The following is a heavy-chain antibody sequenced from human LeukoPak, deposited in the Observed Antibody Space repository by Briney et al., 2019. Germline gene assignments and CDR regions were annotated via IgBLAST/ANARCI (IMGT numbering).Heavy chain of an antibody. V-gene: IGHV4-59*01. Sequence: PSETLSLTCTVSGGSFSSYYWSWIRQPPGKGLEWIGYISYIGSTNYNPSLKSRVTISVDTSKNQFPLKLSSVTAADTAVYYCARDPATVTKGLDIWGQGTVVTVSS. J-gene: IGHJ3*02. CDR3: ARDPATVTKGLDI. CDR1: GGSFSSYY. CDR2: ISYIGST. D-gene: IGHD4-17*01.